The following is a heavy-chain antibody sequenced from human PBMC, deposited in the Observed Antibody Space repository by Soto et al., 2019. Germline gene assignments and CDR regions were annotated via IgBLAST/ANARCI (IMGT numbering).Heavy chain of an antibody. Sequence: PSETLSLTCTVSGGSISRYYWSWIRQPPGKGLEWIGYIYYSGSTNYNPSLKSRVTISVDTSKNQFSLKLSSVTAADTAVYYCARHMNVDYFDYWGQGTLVTVSS. D-gene: IGHD1-1*01. J-gene: IGHJ4*02. CDR1: GGSISRYY. CDR2: IYYSGST. CDR3: ARHMNVDYFDY. V-gene: IGHV4-59*08.